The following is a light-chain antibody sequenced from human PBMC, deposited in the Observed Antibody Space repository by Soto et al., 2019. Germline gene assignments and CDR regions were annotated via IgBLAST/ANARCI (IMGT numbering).Light chain of an antibody. CDR1: QSISSW. Sequence: IQMTQSPSTLSASVGDRVTITCRASQSISSWLAWYQQKPGKAPKLLIYDASRLESGVPSRFSGSGSGTGTEFTLTISSLQPDDFATYYCQQYDSQGPFGQGTKVDIK. V-gene: IGKV1-5*01. CDR3: QQYDSQGP. CDR2: DAS. J-gene: IGKJ1*01.